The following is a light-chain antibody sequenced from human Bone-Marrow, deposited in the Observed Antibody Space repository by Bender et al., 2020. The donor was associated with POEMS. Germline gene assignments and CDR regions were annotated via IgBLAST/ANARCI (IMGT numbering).Light chain of an antibody. CDR3: SSYTSSRTYV. CDR2: SNY. J-gene: IGLJ1*01. V-gene: IGLV1-44*01. CDR1: DSNFGGNN. Sequence: ISCSGTDSNFGGNNVNWYQHLPGTAPRLVVYSNYQRPSGVPDRFSGSKSGNTASLTVSGLQAEDEASYYCSSYTSSRTYVFGTGTKVTVL.